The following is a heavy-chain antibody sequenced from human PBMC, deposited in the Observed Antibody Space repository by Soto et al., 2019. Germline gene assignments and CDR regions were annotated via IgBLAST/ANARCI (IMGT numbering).Heavy chain of an antibody. D-gene: IGHD5-18*01. J-gene: IGHJ6*02. CDR1: GGSVNSTGYY. CDR3: ARDGGYSRGYHYYGLDA. V-gene: IGHV4-61*08. Sequence: QVQLQESGPGLVKPSETLSLTCTVSGGSVNSTGYYWNWIRQPPGKELEWIGYIYYTGRSDYNPSLKSRVTISLDTSKNQFSLKLSSVIAADTAVYYCARDGGYSRGYHYYGLDAWGLGTTVTVSS. CDR2: IYYTGRS.